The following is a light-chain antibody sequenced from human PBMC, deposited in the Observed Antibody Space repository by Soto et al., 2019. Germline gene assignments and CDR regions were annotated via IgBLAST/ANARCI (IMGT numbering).Light chain of an antibody. CDR1: QSISSW. J-gene: IGKJ1*01. CDR2: DAS. V-gene: IGKV1-5*01. Sequence: DIQMTQSPSTLSASVGDRVTITCRASQSISSWLAWYQQKPVKAPKLLIYDASSLESGVPSRFSGSGSVTEFTLTISSLQPDDFATDYCQHYNSYSEAFGQGTKVDIK. CDR3: QHYNSYSEA.